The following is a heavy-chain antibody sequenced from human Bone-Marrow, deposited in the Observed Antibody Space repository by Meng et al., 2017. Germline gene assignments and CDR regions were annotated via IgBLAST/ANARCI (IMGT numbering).Heavy chain of an antibody. D-gene: IGHD6-13*01. CDR3: AREDSSSWSSPVNWFDP. V-gene: IGHV4-4*02. CDR1: GGSISSINW. J-gene: IGHJ5*02. CDR2: IYHSGST. Sequence: QWQLRESGQGLLTPSGPLSLTCAVSGGSISSINWWSWVGKPPGKGLDWIGEIYHSGSTNNNPSLKSRVTISVDKSKNQFSLKLSSVTAADTAVDYCAREDSSSWSSPVNWFDPWGQGTLVTVSS.